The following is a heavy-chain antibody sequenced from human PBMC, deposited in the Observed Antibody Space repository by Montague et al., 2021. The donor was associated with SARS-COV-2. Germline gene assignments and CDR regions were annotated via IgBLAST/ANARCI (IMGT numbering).Heavy chain of an antibody. D-gene: IGHD3-10*01. CDR1: GGSISSSSYY. CDR2: IYYSGST. CDR3: ARHYYGSGSYYLGEFDY. Sequence: SETLSLTCTVSGGSISSSSYYWGWIRQPPGKGLEWIGSIYYSGSTYYNPSLKSRVTTSVDTSKNQLSLKLSSVTAADTAVYYCARHYYGSGSYYLGEFDYWGRGTLVTVSS. V-gene: IGHV4-39*01. J-gene: IGHJ4*02.